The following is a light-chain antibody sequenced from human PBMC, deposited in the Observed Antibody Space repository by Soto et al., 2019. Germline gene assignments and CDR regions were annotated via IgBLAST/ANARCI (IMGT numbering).Light chain of an antibody. V-gene: IGKV3-15*01. Sequence: EIVMTQSPDTLSVSPGARATLSCRASQSVSSNLAWYQQKPGQAPRLLIYGASTRATGIPARFSGSGSGTEFTLTISSLQSEDFAVYYCQQYNNWYTFGQGTKLEIK. CDR1: QSVSSN. CDR3: QQYNNWYT. CDR2: GAS. J-gene: IGKJ2*01.